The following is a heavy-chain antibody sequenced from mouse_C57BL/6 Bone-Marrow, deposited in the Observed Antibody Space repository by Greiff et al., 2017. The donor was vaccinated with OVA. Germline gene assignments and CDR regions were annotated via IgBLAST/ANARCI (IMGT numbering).Heavy chain of an antibody. CDR2: IDPDTGGT. J-gene: IGHJ1*03. D-gene: IGHD1-1*01. CDR1: GYTFTDYE. Sequence: VNLVESGAELVRPGASVTLSCKASGYTFTDYEMPWVQQTPVHGLEWIGAIDPDTGGTAYNQKFKGQVILSADKSSSTAYMEHRSLTSYDSAGYYSTRLSIRIYYGSVWYFDVWGTGTTVTVSA. CDR3: TRLSIRIYYGSVWYFDV. V-gene: IGHV1-15*01.